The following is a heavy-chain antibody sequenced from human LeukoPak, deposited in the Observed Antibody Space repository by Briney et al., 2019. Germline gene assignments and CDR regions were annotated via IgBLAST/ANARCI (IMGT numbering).Heavy chain of an antibody. D-gene: IGHD1-14*01. CDR2: IGPTGTDR. V-gene: IGHV3-21*01. J-gene: IGHJ4*02. CDR1: GFTFSSCG. Sequence: GGSLRLSCAASGFTFSSCGFNWVRQAPGKGLEWVSSIGPTGTDRYYADSVRGRFTISRDNAKSSMYLQMDSLRDEDTAVYYCATETIGRHYDYWGQGTLLTVSS. CDR3: ATETIGRHYDY.